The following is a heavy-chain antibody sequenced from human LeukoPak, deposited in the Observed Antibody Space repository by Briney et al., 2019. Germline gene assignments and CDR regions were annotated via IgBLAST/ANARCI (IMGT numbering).Heavy chain of an antibody. V-gene: IGHV4-59*01. D-gene: IGHD3-22*01. Sequence: PSETLSLTCTVSGGSISSYYWSWIRQPPGKGLEWIGYIYYSGSTNYNPSLKSRVTISVDTSKNQFSLKLSSVTAADTAVYYCARSFTHDSSGHLRAFDYWGQGTLVTVSS. J-gene: IGHJ4*02. CDR2: IYYSGST. CDR3: ARSFTHDSSGHLRAFDY. CDR1: GGSISSYY.